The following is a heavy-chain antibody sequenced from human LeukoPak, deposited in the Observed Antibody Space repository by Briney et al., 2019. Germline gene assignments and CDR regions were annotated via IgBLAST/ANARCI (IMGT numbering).Heavy chain of an antibody. CDR1: GGSISSYY. CDR3: ASWSDYGDYYFDY. D-gene: IGHD4-17*01. Sequence: PSETLSLTCTVSGGSISSYYWSWIRQPPGKGLEWIGYIYYSGSTNYNPSLKSRVTISVDTSKNQFSLKLSSVTAADTAVYYCASWSDYGDYYFDYWGQGTLVTVSS. V-gene: IGHV4-59*12. CDR2: IYYSGST. J-gene: IGHJ4*02.